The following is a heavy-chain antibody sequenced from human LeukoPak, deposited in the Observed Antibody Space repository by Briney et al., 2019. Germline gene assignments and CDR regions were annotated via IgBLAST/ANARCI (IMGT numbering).Heavy chain of an antibody. Sequence: GGSLRLSCAASGFSFSSYAMSWVRQAPGKGLEWVSSVSDSGDGTYYADSVMGRFIISRDNSRKTFHLQMDSLRADDTAIYYCAKGKVNHLGALDFWGQGTLVTVSS. CDR1: GFSFSSYA. CDR2: VSDSGDGT. CDR3: AKGKVNHLGALDF. V-gene: IGHV3-23*01. J-gene: IGHJ4*02. D-gene: IGHD1-26*01.